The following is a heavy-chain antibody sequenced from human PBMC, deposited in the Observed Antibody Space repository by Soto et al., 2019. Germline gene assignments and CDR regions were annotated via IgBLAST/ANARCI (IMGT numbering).Heavy chain of an antibody. Sequence: ASVKVSCKASGYTFTSYGISWVRQAPGQGLEWMGWISAYNGNTNYAQKLQGRVTMTTDTSTSTAYMELRSLRSDDTAVYYCARDSPYYDILTGYYKGYYYYGMDVWGQGTTVTVSS. D-gene: IGHD3-9*01. V-gene: IGHV1-18*01. CDR3: ARDSPYYDILTGYYKGYYYYGMDV. CDR2: ISAYNGNT. CDR1: GYTFTSYG. J-gene: IGHJ6*02.